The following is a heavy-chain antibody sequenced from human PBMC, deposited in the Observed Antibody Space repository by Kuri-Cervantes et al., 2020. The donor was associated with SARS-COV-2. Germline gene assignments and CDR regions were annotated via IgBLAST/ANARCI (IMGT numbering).Heavy chain of an antibody. CDR3: ARHDDSSGYYAGYYFDY. V-gene: IGHV4-61*02. CDR2: IYTSGST. D-gene: IGHD3-22*01. J-gene: IGHJ4*02. Sequence: SETLSLTCTVSGGSISSGSYYWSWIRQPAGKGLEWIGRIYTSGSTNYNPSLKSRVTISVDTSKNQFSLKLSSVTAADTAVYYCARHDDSSGYYAGYYFDYWGQGTLVTVSS. CDR1: GGSISSGSYY.